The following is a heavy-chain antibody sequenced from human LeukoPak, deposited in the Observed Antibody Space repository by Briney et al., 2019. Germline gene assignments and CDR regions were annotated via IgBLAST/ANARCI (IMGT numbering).Heavy chain of an antibody. V-gene: IGHV1-69*05. D-gene: IGHD3-22*01. J-gene: IGHJ1*01. Sequence: AAMKVSCKASGYTLTSYDINWVRQAPGQGLEWMGGIIPIFGTANYAQKFQGRVTMTRDTSTSTVYMELSSLRSEDTAVYYCAREPGWDYYDSSGYYHAEYFQHWGQGTLVTVSS. CDR2: IIPIFGTA. CDR3: AREPGWDYYDSSGYYHAEYFQH. CDR1: GYTLTSYD.